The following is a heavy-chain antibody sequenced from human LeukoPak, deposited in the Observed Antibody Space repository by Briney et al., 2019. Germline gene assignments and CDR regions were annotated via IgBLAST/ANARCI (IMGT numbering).Heavy chain of an antibody. D-gene: IGHD4-23*01. Sequence: ASVKVSCKASGYTFTNYAITWVRQAPGQGLECMGWISTYNGHTNYAQKLQGRVTMTTDTSTSTAYMELRSLRSDDTAVYYCARDHAAGWELPLNWFDPWGQGTLVTVSS. CDR1: GYTFTNYA. J-gene: IGHJ5*02. CDR3: ARDHAAGWELPLNWFDP. V-gene: IGHV1-18*01. CDR2: ISTYNGHT.